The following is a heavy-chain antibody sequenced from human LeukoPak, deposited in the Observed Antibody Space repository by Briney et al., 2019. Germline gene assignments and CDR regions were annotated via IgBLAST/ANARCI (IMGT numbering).Heavy chain of an antibody. Sequence: PGGSLRLSCAASGXTFGSYAMSWVRQAPGKGLEWVSTITGGGENTYYADSVRGRFTISRDNSKTTLHLQMNGLRPEDTAVYYCAKVLTGSQDYWGQGTLVTVSS. J-gene: IGHJ4*02. CDR1: GXTFGSYA. V-gene: IGHV3-23*01. CDR3: AKVLTGSQDY. CDR2: ITGGGENT. D-gene: IGHD7-27*01.